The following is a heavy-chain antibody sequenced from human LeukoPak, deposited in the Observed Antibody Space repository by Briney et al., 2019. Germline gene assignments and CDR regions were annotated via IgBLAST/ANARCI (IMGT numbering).Heavy chain of an antibody. V-gene: IGHV1-69*01. CDR3: ATLVPAARWFDP. D-gene: IGHD2-2*01. CDR2: IIPIFGTA. CDR1: GGTFSSYA. J-gene: IGHJ5*02. Sequence: SVKVSCKASGGTFSSYAISWVRQAPGQGLEWMGGIIPIFGTANYAQKFQGRVTITADESTSAAYMELSSLRSEDTAVYYCATLVPAARWFDPWGQGTLVTVSS.